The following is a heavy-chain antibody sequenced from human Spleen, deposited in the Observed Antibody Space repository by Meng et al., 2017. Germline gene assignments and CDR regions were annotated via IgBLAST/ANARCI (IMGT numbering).Heavy chain of an antibody. V-gene: IGHV4-4*02. CDR1: GDSVSSGAW. D-gene: IGHD3-22*01. CDR3: ARGMTYYDVSAHYPFDY. CDR2: VSHSGTT. Sequence: QVQLQQSGPGLVQPSGTLSLTCAVSGDSVSSGAWWSWVRQPPGKGLEWIGEVSHSGTTRYNPSLRSRVIISVDKSKNQFSLRLSSVTAADTAVYYCARGMTYYDVSAHYPFDYWGQGTLVTVSS. J-gene: IGHJ4*02.